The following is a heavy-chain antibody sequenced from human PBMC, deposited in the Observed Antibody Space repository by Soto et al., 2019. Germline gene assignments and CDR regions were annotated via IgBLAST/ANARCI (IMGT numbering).Heavy chain of an antibody. D-gene: IGHD2-21*01. CDR2: ISGGGDAT. CDR1: GFTFINYA. Sequence: EVQLLESGGDSVQPGGSVRLSCAGSGFTFINYAMNWVRQAPGKGLEWVSTISGGGDATFFADSVRGRFTFSRDNSKNTVTLQMNSLGVDCTAVYYCARKVVGSTSRPDYWYFDLWGRGTLVTVSS. V-gene: IGHV3-23*01. J-gene: IGHJ2*01. CDR3: ARKVVGSTSRPDYWYFDL.